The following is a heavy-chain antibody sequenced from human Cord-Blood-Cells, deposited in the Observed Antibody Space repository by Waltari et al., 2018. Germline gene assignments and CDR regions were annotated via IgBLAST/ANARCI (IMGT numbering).Heavy chain of an antibody. CDR2: ISNDGSNK. V-gene: IGHV3-30*04. D-gene: IGHD1-26*01. CDR3: AREAPGTLFDY. Sequence: QVQLVESGGGVVQPGRSLRLSCAASGFTFSSYAMHWVRQAPGKGLRWVEVISNDGSNKNYADSVKGRFTISRDNSKNTLYLQMNSLRAEDTAVYYCAREAPGTLFDYWGQGTLVTVSS. CDR1: GFTFSSYA. J-gene: IGHJ4*02.